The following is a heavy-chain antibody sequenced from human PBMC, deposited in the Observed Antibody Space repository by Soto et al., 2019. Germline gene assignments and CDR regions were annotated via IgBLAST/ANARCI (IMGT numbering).Heavy chain of an antibody. CDR2: MYYSGST. CDR3: ARGSLSTGTANALNV. V-gene: IGHV4-59*01. D-gene: IGHD3-10*01. CDR1: GGSISNFY. J-gene: IGHJ3*01. Sequence: QVQLHDSGPGLVKPSETLSLTCTVSGGSISNFYWSWIRQSPGRGLEWIGYGYMYYSGSTYYNPSLQSRATISLDTSTNRISLRLPCVTAYDTALYYCARGSLSTGTANALNVWGRGPMVTVSS.